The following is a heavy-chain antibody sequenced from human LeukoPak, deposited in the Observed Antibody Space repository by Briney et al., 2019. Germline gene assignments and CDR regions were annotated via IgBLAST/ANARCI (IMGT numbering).Heavy chain of an antibody. CDR1: GYTFTSYA. Sequence: GESLKISCKASGYTFTSYAMHWVRQAPGQRLEWMGWINVGNGNTKYSQKFQGRVTITRDTSASTAYMELSSLRSEDTAVYYCARRADAFDIWGQGTMVTVSS. V-gene: IGHV1-3*01. CDR3: ARRADAFDI. CDR2: INVGNGNT. J-gene: IGHJ3*02.